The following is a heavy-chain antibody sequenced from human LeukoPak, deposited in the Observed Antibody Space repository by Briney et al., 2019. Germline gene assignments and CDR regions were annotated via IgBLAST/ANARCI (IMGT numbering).Heavy chain of an antibody. V-gene: IGHV1-69*06. CDR3: ARDGSSDYGGNPDY. CDR2: IIPIFGTA. Sequence: GSSVKVSCKASGGTFSSYAISWVRQAPGQGLEWMGRIIPIFGTANYAQKFQGRVTITADKSTSTAYMELSSLRSEDTAVYYCARDGSSDYGGNPDYWGQGTLVTVSS. D-gene: IGHD4-23*01. CDR1: GGTFSSYA. J-gene: IGHJ4*02.